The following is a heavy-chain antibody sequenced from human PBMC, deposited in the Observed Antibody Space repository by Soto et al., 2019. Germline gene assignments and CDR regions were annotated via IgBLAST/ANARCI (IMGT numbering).Heavy chain of an antibody. V-gene: IGHV1-3*01. J-gene: IGHJ5*02. Sequence: ASVKVSCKASGYTFTSYAMHWVRQAPGQRLEWMGWINAGNGNTKYSQKFQGRVTITRDTSASTAYMELSSLRSEDTAVYYCAKGRVAVAGGPNWFDPWGQGTLVTVSS. CDR3: AKGRVAVAGGPNWFDP. D-gene: IGHD6-19*01. CDR1: GYTFTSYA. CDR2: INAGNGNT.